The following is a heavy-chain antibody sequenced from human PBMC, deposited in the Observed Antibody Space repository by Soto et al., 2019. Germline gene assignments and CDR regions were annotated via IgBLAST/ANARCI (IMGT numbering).Heavy chain of an antibody. Sequence: PAETLSLTCTLSGFSISRGGYYWSGIRQHPGKGLEWIGYIYYSGSTYYNPSLKSRVTISVDTSKKQFSLKLSSVTAADTAVYYCARESIAPGPGPDAFDIWGQGTMVTVPS. J-gene: IGHJ3*02. D-gene: IGHD6-6*01. CDR2: IYYSGST. CDR3: ARESIAPGPGPDAFDI. CDR1: GFSISRGGYY. V-gene: IGHV4-31*03.